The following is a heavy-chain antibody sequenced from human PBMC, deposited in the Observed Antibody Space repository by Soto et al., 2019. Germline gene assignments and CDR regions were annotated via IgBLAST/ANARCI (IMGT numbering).Heavy chain of an antibody. D-gene: IGHD3-16*01. Sequence: SETLSLTCTVSGGSIRSGSHYWSWIRRHPGKGVEWIGYIYYSGSTYYSPSLKSRINISISTSKNQFSLKLTSVTAADTAVYYCAREGGDGIDYWGQGTLVSVS. V-gene: IGHV4-31*03. J-gene: IGHJ4*02. CDR1: GGSIRSGSHY. CDR2: IYYSGST. CDR3: AREGGDGIDY.